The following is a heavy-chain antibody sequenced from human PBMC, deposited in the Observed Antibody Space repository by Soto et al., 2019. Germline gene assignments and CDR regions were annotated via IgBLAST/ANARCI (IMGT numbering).Heavy chain of an antibody. CDR3: TRAYSSSPLDY. CDR1: GFNFGDYA. Sequence: PGGSLRLSCTASGFNFGDYATHWVRQAPGKGLEWVGLIRAKAHGGTIDYAASVRGRFTISRDDSKSIAYLQMNSLKIEDTALYYCTRAYSSSPLDYWGQGTRVTVSS. D-gene: IGHD6-13*01. V-gene: IGHV3-49*04. J-gene: IGHJ4*02. CDR2: IRAKAHGGTI.